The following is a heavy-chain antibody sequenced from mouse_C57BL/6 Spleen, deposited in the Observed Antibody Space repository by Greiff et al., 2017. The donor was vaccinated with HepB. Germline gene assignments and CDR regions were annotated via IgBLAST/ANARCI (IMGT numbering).Heavy chain of an antibody. CDR2: IDPSDSYT. Sequence: QVQLQQSGAELVMPGASVKLSCKASGYTFTSYWMHWVKQRPGQGLEWIGEIDPSDSYTNYNQKFKGKSTLTVDKSSSTAYMQLSSLTYEDSAVYYCARSTAFAYWGQGTLVTVSA. CDR1: GYTFTSYW. J-gene: IGHJ3*01. CDR3: ARSTAFAY. V-gene: IGHV1-69*01.